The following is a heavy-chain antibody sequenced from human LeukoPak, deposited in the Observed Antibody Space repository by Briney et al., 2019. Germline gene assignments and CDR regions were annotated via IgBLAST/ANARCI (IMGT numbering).Heavy chain of an antibody. D-gene: IGHD5-12*01. Sequence: ASVTVSCKASGYTFSSYYMHWVRQAPGQGLEWMGLIKPSGGSASFAQKFQGRVTMTRDMSTSTVYMELSSLRSEDTAVYYCARGKGYSGYDFSSGLDYWGQGTLVTVSS. J-gene: IGHJ4*02. CDR1: GYTFSSYY. CDR3: ARGKGYSGYDFSSGLDY. V-gene: IGHV1-46*01. CDR2: IKPSGGSA.